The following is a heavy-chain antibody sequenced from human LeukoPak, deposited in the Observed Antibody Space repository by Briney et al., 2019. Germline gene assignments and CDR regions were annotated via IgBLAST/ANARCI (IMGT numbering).Heavy chain of an antibody. CDR3: ARDITGDYDY. CDR1: GFTFSSYS. CDR2: ISISSSTI. J-gene: IGHJ4*02. Sequence: GGSLRLSCEASGFTFSSYSMNWVRQAPGKGLEWVSYISISSSTIYYADSVKGRFTISRDNSKNTLYLQMNSLRAEDTAVYYCARDITGDYDYWGQGTLVTVSS. D-gene: IGHD7-27*01. V-gene: IGHV3-48*01.